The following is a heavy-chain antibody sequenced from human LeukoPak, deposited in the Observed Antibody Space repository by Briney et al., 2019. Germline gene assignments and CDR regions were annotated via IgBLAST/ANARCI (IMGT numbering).Heavy chain of an antibody. CDR3: ARDPVDGYAFFDY. V-gene: IGHV4-34*01. CDR2: INHSGST. D-gene: IGHD5-12*01. Sequence: SETLSLTCAVYGGSFSGYYWSWIRQPPGKGLEWIGEINHSGSTNYNPSLKSRVTISVDTSKNQFSLKLSSVTAADTAVYYCARDPVDGYAFFDYWGQGNLVTVSP. CDR1: GGSFSGYY. J-gene: IGHJ4*02.